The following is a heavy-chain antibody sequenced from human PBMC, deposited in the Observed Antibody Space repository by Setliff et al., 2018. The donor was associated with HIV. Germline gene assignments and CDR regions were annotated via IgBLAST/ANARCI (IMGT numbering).Heavy chain of an antibody. J-gene: IGHJ4*02. CDR2: INPNSGGT. D-gene: IGHD2-15*01. CDR1: GYTFTGYY. Sequence: GASVKVSCKASGYTFTGYYMHWVRQAPGQGLEWMGRINPNSGGTNYAQRFQGSVTMTRDTSISTAYMELSRLRSDDTAVYYCARDLIRITPHGDLPFWGQGTLVTVSS. V-gene: IGHV1-2*06. CDR3: ARDLIRITPHGDLPF.